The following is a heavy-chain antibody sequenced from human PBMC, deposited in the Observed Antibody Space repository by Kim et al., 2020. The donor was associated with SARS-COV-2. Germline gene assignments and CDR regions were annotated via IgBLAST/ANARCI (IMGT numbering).Heavy chain of an antibody. Sequence: GGSLRLSCAASGFTFSSYGMHWVRQAPGKGLEWVAVISYDGSNKYYADSVKGRFTISRDNSKNTLYLQMNSLRAEDTAVYYCARDPPEHIRRGGYGMDVWGQGTTVTVSS. J-gene: IGHJ6*02. CDR3: ARDPPEHIRRGGYGMDV. V-gene: IGHV3-33*05. D-gene: IGHD1-26*01. CDR2: ISYDGSNK. CDR1: GFTFSSYG.